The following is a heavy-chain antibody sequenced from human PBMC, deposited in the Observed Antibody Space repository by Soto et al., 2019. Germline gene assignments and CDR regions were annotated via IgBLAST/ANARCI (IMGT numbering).Heavy chain of an antibody. J-gene: IGHJ3*02. Sequence: QLQLVQSGGEVKTPGASVKVSCTTSGYTFTSHGISWVRQAPGQGREWMGWVSTYNGKTDYAQKFQGRVTMTADTRRSTVYMEVRSLRCYYTAVYYCARFLSEGTTYRECGFDMWGRGTKVTVSS. V-gene: IGHV1-18*01. CDR3: ARFLSEGTTYRECGFDM. CDR2: VSTYNGKT. CDR1: GYTFTSHG. D-gene: IGHD1-1*01.